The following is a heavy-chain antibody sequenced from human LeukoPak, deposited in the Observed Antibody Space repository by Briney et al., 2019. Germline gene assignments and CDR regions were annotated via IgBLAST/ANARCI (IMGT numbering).Heavy chain of an antibody. CDR3: ARDHATVTRGWFDP. D-gene: IGHD4-17*01. V-gene: IGHV4-31*03. J-gene: IGHJ5*02. Sequence: SQTLSLTCTGSGDSISSGGYYWSWIRQHPGKGLEWIGYIYYSGSTYYNPSLKSRVTISVDTSKNQFSLKLSSVTAADTAVYYCARDHATVTRGWFDPWGQGTLVTVSS. CDR2: IYYSGST. CDR1: GDSISSGGYY.